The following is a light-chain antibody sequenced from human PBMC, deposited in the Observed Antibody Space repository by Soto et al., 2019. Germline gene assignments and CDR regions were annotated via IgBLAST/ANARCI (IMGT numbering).Light chain of an antibody. CDR1: RSDVGGYNY. CDR3: SSYTSSSTLGV. Sequence: QPVLTHPASVYGSPEQSITISCTVTRSDVGGYNYVSWYRQRPGKAPELMICGVSSRPAGVSNRVSGSNSGNTASLTISGLQAAYEADYYCSSYTSSSTLGVFGTGTKVTGL. V-gene: IGLV2-14*01. J-gene: IGLJ1*01. CDR2: GVS.